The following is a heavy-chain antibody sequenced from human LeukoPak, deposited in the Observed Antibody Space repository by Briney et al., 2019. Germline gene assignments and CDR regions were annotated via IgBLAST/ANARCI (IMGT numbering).Heavy chain of an antibody. J-gene: IGHJ4*02. V-gene: IGHV4-59*08. Sequence: PSETLSLTCAVSSGSISGHYWSWIRQPPGKGLEWIAYIYYSGGTNHNPSLKSRVTISVDTSKNQFSLKLSSVTAADTAVYYCARHAQSPYSGSFDYWGQGTLVTVSS. CDR1: SGSISGHY. CDR2: IYYSGGT. CDR3: ARHAQSPYSGSFDY. D-gene: IGHD1-26*01.